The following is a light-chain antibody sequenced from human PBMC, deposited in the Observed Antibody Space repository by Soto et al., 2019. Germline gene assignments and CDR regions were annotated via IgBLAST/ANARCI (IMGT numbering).Light chain of an antibody. Sequence: QSALTQPPSASGSPGQSVTISCTGTSSDVGGFDYVSWHQQHPGKAPKVIIYEVTKRPSGVPDRFSGSKSGNTASLTVSGLQADDEADYYCSSYAGRYTYVFGTGTKLTVL. CDR1: SSDVGGFDY. V-gene: IGLV2-8*01. CDR3: SSYAGRYTYV. J-gene: IGLJ1*01. CDR2: EVT.